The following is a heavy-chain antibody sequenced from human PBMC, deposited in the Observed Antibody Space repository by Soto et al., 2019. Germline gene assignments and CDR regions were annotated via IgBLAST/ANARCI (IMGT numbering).Heavy chain of an antibody. CDR3: GRGGGYSNSWYRLIDY. V-gene: IGHV3-33*01. D-gene: IGHD6-13*01. Sequence: QVQLVESGGGVVQPGRSLRLSCASSGFTFSTYGMHWVRQAPGKGLEWVAIMWYDGSNKYYADSVKGRFTISRDNSKNTLDLQMNSLRVGDTAVYYCGRGGGYSNSWYRLIDYWGQGTLVTVSS. CDR2: MWYDGSNK. J-gene: IGHJ4*02. CDR1: GFTFSTYG.